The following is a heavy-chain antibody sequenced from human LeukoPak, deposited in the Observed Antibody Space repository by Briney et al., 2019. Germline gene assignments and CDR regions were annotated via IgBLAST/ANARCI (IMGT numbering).Heavy chain of an antibody. V-gene: IGHV4-59*08. J-gene: IGHJ3*01. CDR3: ARMKHDNDDYGDGFDV. CDR1: GGSMSPYY. Sequence: PSETLSLTCTVSGGSMSPYYWIWIRQPPGKGLEWIGYIYYSGNTRYNPSLKSRVTISVDTSQNHYFLNLSSVTAADTALYYCARMKHDNDDYGDGFDVWGQGTMVTVSS. CDR2: IYYSGNT. D-gene: IGHD4-17*01.